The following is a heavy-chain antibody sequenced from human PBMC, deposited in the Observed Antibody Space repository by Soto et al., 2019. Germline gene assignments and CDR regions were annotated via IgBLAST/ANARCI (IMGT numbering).Heavy chain of an antibody. V-gene: IGHV3-15*07. CDR3: TRDVAPDRYYYYYMDV. CDR2: IKRKSDGETI. D-gene: IGHD3-22*01. Sequence: PGGSLRLSCAASGFSISDAWMNWVRQAPGKGLEWVGRIKRKSDGETIDYGASVKGRFTISRDDSKSIAYLQMNSLKTEDTAVYYCTRDVAPDRYYYYYMDVWGKGTTVTVSS. J-gene: IGHJ6*03. CDR1: GFSISDAW.